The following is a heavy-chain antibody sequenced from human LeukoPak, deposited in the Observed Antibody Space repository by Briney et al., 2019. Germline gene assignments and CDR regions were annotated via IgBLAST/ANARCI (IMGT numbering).Heavy chain of an antibody. Sequence: SVKVSCKASGGTLSSYSISWVRQAPGQGLEWMGGIIPIFDTADYAQKFQGRVTITADESTSTAYRELSSLRSEDTAVFYCARISLGAIWGYYYGMDVWGQGTTVTVSS. CDR1: GGTLSSYS. CDR3: ARISLGAIWGYYYGMDV. J-gene: IGHJ6*02. D-gene: IGHD1-26*01. V-gene: IGHV1-69*13. CDR2: IIPIFDTA.